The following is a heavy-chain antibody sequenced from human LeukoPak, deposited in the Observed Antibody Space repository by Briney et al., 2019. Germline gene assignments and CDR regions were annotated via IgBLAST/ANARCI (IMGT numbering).Heavy chain of an antibody. CDR3: AEALRFGTYYFDF. J-gene: IGHJ4*02. V-gene: IGHV3-23*01. CDR1: GFIFNNYA. CDR2: ISGSGGTT. Sequence: GGSLRLSCAASGFIFNNYAMSWVRQAPGKGLEWVSAISGSGGTTYYADSVQGRFIISRDNSKNTVYVQMNSLRAEDTAVYYCAEALRFGTYYFDFWGQGTLVTVSS. D-gene: IGHD3-10*01.